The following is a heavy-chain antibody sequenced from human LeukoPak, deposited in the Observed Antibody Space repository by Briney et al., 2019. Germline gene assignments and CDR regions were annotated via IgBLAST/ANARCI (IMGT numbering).Heavy chain of an antibody. CDR1: GFTFSDSW. Sequence: AGGSLRLSCAASGFTFSDSWMSWVRQAPGKGLEWVANMNQDGSAKGYVDSVKGRFTISRDNARNSLYLQMSSLRPEDTAFYYCATYTHWVAGDVWGQGTTVTVSS. CDR2: MNQDGSAK. CDR3: ATYTHWVAGDV. D-gene: IGHD3-16*01. V-gene: IGHV3-7*01. J-gene: IGHJ6*02.